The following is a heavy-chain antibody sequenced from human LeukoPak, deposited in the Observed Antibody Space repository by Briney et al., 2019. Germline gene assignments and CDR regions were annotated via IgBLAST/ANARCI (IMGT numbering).Heavy chain of an antibody. CDR1: GGTFSNYA. D-gene: IGHD4-17*01. Sequence: SVKVSCKASGGTFSNYAISWVRQAPGQGLEWMGGIIPIFGTANYAQKFQGRVTITTDESTSTAYMELSSLRSDDTAVYYCARQTNYGDYPDYWGQGTLVTVSS. V-gene: IGHV1-69*05. CDR3: ARQTNYGDYPDY. CDR2: IIPIFGTA. J-gene: IGHJ4*02.